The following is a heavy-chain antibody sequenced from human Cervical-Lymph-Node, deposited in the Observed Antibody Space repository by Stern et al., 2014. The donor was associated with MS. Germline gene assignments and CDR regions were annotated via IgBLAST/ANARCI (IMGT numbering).Heavy chain of an antibody. Sequence: EVHLVESGGGLVQPGGSLRLSCVASGFTFRNYWMHWVRQGPGKGLVWVARINRDGTTITHADSVKGRCTISRDNAKNTLYLKMNSLRVEDTAVYYCTKDTYGPEDYWGQGTSVTVSS. D-gene: IGHD3-10*01. CDR1: GFTFRNYW. CDR2: INRDGTTI. V-gene: IGHV3-74*02. J-gene: IGHJ4*02. CDR3: TKDTYGPEDY.